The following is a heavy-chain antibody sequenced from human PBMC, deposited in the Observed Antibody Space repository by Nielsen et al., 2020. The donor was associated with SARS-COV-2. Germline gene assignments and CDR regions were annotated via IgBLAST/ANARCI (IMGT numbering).Heavy chain of an antibody. D-gene: IGHD6-6*01. CDR3: ARVGAFSSSAPRFYFDY. V-gene: IGHV4-4*07. CDR2: IYTSGST. CDR1: GGSISSYY. J-gene: IGHJ4*02. Sequence: SETLSLTCTVSGGSISSYYWSWIRQPAGKGLEWIGRIYTSGSTNYNPSLKSRVTMSVDTSKNQFSLKPSSVTAADTAVYYCARVGAFSSSAPRFYFDYWGQGTLVTVSS.